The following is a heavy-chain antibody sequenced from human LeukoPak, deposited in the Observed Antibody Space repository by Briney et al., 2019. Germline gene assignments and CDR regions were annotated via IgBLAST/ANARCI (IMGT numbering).Heavy chain of an antibody. CDR3: AAGYYYDSSGYFTPLW. D-gene: IGHD3-22*01. J-gene: IGHJ4*02. V-gene: IGHV1-58*02. CDR2: IVVGSGNT. Sequence: SVKVSCKASGFTFTSSAMQWVRQARGQRPEWIGWIVVGSGNTNYAQKFQERVTITRDMSTSTAYMGLSSLRSEDTAVYYCAAGYYYDSSGYFTPLWWGQGTLVTVSS. CDR1: GFTFTSSA.